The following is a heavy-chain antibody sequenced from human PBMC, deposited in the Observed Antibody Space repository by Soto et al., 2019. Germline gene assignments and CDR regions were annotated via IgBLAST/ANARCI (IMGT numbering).Heavy chain of an antibody. CDR3: AKELGIASYPYYFEY. D-gene: IGHD2-21*01. CDR1: GFTFSSYA. V-gene: IGHV3-23*01. J-gene: IGHJ4*02. CDR2: ISGSGGST. Sequence: GGSLRLSCAASGFTFSSYAMSWVRQAPGKGLEWVSAISGSGGSTYYADSVKGRFTISTDKSKNTLYLQMNSLRAEDTAVYYCAKELGIASYPYYFEYWGQGTLVTVAS.